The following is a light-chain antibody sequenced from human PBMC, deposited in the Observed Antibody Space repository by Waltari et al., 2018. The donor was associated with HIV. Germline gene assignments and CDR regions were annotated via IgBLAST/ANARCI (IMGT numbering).Light chain of an antibody. CDR3: CSYAGSYIWV. V-gene: IGLV2-11*01. J-gene: IGLJ3*02. Sequence: QSALTQPRSVSGSPGQSVTISCTETRSDVGGYKYVSWYQQHPGKAPKVMIYDVSKRPVGVPDRFSGSKSGNTASLTISGLQAEDEADYYCCSYAGSYIWVFGGGTKLTVL. CDR1: RSDVGGYKY. CDR2: DVS.